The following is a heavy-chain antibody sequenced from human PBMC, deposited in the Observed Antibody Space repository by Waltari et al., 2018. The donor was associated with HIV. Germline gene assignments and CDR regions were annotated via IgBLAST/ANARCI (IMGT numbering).Heavy chain of an antibody. CDR2: LDPKTGGP. V-gene: IGHV1-2*02. CDR1: GYTFTDYY. J-gene: IGHJ4*02. D-gene: IGHD6-19*01. CDR3: ARDISSGWYYLRF. Sequence: QVQLVQSGAEVKKPGASVKLSCKASGYTFTDYYVHWVRQAPGQGLEWMGGLDPKTGGPNYARKFQARVTMTRDTSISTAYMELDRLTSDDTAVYYWARDISSGWYYLRFWGQGTLLTVSS.